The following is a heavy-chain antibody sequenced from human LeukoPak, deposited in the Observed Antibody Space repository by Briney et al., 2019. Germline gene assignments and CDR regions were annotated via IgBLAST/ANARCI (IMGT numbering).Heavy chain of an antibody. CDR2: VYHIGNT. J-gene: IGHJ4*02. D-gene: IGHD3-22*01. CDR1: GYSLSRGYY. Sequence: SETLSLTCSVSGYSLSRGYYWAWIRRPPGRGLEWIGTVYHIGNTYYNPSLGSRASMSVDTSTNEFSLTLKSVTAADTAVYYCARAGWVITSAIDYWGQGALVTVSS. CDR3: ARAGWVITSAIDY. V-gene: IGHV4-38-2*02.